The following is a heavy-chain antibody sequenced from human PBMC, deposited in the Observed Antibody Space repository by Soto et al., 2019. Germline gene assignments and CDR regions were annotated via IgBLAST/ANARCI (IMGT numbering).Heavy chain of an antibody. D-gene: IGHD3-16*01. J-gene: IGHJ6*03. CDR1: GVSITTSGHY. CDR3: ALGMFMDV. V-gene: IGHV4-31*03. CDR2: IDSSGTT. Sequence: QVQLQESGPGLVKPSQTLSLSCSVSGVSITTSGHYWNWVRQRPGRGLEWIGYIDSSGTTYYNPSLKNRLAMSVEPSTNQISLKLSSVTAADTALYFCALGMFMDVWGRGTTVIVSS.